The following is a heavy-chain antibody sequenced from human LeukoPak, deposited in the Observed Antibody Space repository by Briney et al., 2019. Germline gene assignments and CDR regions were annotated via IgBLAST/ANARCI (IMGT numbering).Heavy chain of an antibody. D-gene: IGHD4-17*01. J-gene: IGHJ6*03. CDR3: ARALYGEPVYYCYYMDV. V-gene: IGHV4-59*01. CDR1: GFTFDDYA. Sequence: GSLRLSCAASGFTFDDYAMHWVRQAPGKGLEWIGYIYYSGSTNYNPSLKSRVTISVDTSKNQFSLKLSSVTAADTAVYYCARALYGEPVYYCYYMDVWGKGTTVTVSS. CDR2: IYYSGST.